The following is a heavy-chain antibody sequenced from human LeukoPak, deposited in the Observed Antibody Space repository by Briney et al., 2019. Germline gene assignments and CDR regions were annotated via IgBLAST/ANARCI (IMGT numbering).Heavy chain of an antibody. CDR2: IWYDGSNK. V-gene: IGHV3-33*06. Sequence: GGSLRLSCAASGFTFSSYGMHWVRQAPGKGLEWVAVIWYDGSNKYYADSVKGRFTISRDNSKNTLYLQVNSLRAEDTAVYYCAKDGTVEMATMDFDYWGQGTLVTVSS. CDR3: AKDGTVEMATMDFDY. J-gene: IGHJ4*02. D-gene: IGHD5-24*01. CDR1: GFTFSSYG.